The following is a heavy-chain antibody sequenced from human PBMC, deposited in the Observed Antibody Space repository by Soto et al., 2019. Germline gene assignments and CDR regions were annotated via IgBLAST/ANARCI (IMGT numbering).Heavy chain of an antibody. CDR2: IYYIGST. CDR3: ARHGFPITMVRGVIRTLYYMDV. J-gene: IGHJ6*03. Sequence: SETLSLTCTVSGGSISSSSYYWGWIRQPPGKGLEWIGSIYYIGSTYYNPSLKSRVTISVDTSKNQFSLKLSSVTAADTAVYYCARHGFPITMVRGVIRTLYYMDVWGKGTTVTVSS. CDR1: GGSISSSSYY. V-gene: IGHV4-39*01. D-gene: IGHD3-10*01.